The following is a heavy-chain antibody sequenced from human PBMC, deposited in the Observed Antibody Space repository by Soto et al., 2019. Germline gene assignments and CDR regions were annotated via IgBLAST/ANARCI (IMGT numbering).Heavy chain of an antibody. CDR2: INPNSGGT. CDR3: ARDKSVVPAAIGEDYYCYYGMDV. D-gene: IGHD2-2*02. CDR1: GYTFTGYY. V-gene: IGHV1-2*02. J-gene: IGHJ6*02. Sequence: GASVKVSCKASGYTFTGYYMHWVRQAPGQGLEWMGWINPNSGGTNYAQKFQGRVTMTRDTSISTAYMELSRLRSDDTAVYYCARDKSVVPAAIGEDYYCYYGMDVWGQATTVTLSS.